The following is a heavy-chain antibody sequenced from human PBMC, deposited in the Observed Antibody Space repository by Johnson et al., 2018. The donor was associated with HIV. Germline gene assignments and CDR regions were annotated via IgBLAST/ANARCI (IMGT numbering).Heavy chain of an antibody. CDR1: GFTFSSYT. V-gene: IGHV3-48*03. Sequence: VQLVESGGGVVRPGKSLRLSCAASGFTFSSYTMHWVRQAPGKGLEWVSYISSGDNTIYYADSVKGRFTISRDNAKNSLYLQMNSLRAEDTAVYYCARGVVVVPAASSHAFDIWGQGTMVTVSS. J-gene: IGHJ3*02. CDR2: ISSGDNTI. CDR3: ARGVVVVPAASSHAFDI. D-gene: IGHD2-2*01.